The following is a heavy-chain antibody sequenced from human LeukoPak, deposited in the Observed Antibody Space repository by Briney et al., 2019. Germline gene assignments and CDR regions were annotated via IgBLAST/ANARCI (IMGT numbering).Heavy chain of an antibody. CDR3: ARERLGIAAAGVLD. J-gene: IGHJ4*02. D-gene: IGHD6-13*01. CDR2: ISWNSGSI. CDR1: GFTFDDYA. V-gene: IGHV3-9*01. Sequence: GGSLRLSCAASGFTFDDYAMHWVRQAPGKGLERVSGISWNSGSIGYADSVKGRFTISRDNSKNTLYLQMNSLRAEDTAVYYCARERLGIAAAGVLDWGQGTLVTVSS.